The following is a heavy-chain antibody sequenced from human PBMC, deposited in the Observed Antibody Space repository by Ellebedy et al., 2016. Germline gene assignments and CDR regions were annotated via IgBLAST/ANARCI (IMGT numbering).Heavy chain of an antibody. CDR1: GFTFSSYW. V-gene: IGHV3-21*01. CDR2: IGDSGTHI. D-gene: IGHD3-9*01. CDR3: ARDPRPYLRYGHYDY. Sequence: GESLKISCAASGFTFSSYWMHWVRHAPGKGLEWVSSIGDSGTHIYYADSVRGRFTISRDSAKNSLFLQMNSLRADDTASYYCARDPRPYLRYGHYDYWGQGTLVTVSS. J-gene: IGHJ4*02.